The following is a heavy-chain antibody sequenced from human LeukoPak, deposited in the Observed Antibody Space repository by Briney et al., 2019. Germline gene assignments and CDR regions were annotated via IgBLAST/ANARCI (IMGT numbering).Heavy chain of an antibody. CDR3: ARDGRYNWNDGGGVYFDY. CDR2: IIPIFGTA. CDR1: GGTFSSYA. V-gene: IGHV1-69*13. J-gene: IGHJ4*02. D-gene: IGHD1-20*01. Sequence: ASVKVSCKASGGTFSSYAISWVRQAPGQGLEWMGGIIPIFGTANYAQKFQGRVTITADESTSTAYMELSSLRSEDTAVYYCARDGRYNWNDGGGVYFDYWGQGTLVTVSS.